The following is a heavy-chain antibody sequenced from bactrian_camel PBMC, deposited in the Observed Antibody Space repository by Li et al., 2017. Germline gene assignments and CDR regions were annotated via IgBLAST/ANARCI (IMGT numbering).Heavy chain of an antibody. J-gene: IGHJ4*01. CDR3: AAVPRRCWAGLLGAFNN. D-gene: IGHD3*01. V-gene: IGHV3S55*01. CDR2: IDSDGST. CDR1: GYTYSSYC. Sequence: HVQLVESGGGSAQAGGSLRLSCAASGYTYSSYCMGWFRQATGNEREGVAAIDSDGSTKYADSVKGRFTISRESPGNTLYLQMSNLKPEDSGMYYCAAVPRRCWAGLLGAFNNWGPGTQVTVS.